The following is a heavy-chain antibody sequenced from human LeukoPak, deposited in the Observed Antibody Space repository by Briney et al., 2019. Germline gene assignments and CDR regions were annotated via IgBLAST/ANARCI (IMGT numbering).Heavy chain of an antibody. CDR2: IYYSGST. V-gene: IGHV4-39*07. D-gene: IGHD6-13*01. Sequence: PSETLSLTCTVSGGSISSSSYYWGWIRQPPGKGLEWIGSIYYSGSTNYNPSLKSRVTISVDTSKNQFSLKLSSVTAADTAVYYCARRSESSSWYGGINWFDPWGQGTLVTVSS. J-gene: IGHJ5*02. CDR1: GGSISSSSYY. CDR3: ARRSESSSWYGGINWFDP.